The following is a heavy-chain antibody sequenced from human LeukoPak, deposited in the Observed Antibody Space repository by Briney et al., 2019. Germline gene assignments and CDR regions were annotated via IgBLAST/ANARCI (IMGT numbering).Heavy chain of an antibody. CDR3: ARAGNTIFGVVYYSYYMDV. CDR2: IKQDGSEK. V-gene: IGHV3-7*01. J-gene: IGHJ6*03. Sequence: GGSLRLSCVASGFTFSTYWISWVRQAPGKGLEWVANIKQDGSEKYYVDSVKGRFTVSRYNAKNSLYLQMNSLRAEDTAVYYCARAGNTIFGVVYYSYYMDVWGNGKTFSVSS. CDR1: GFTFSTYW. D-gene: IGHD3-3*01.